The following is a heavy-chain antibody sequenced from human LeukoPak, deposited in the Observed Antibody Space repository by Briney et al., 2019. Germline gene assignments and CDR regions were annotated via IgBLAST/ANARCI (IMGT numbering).Heavy chain of an antibody. D-gene: IGHD2-2*01. CDR1: GGTFSSYA. CDR2: IIPILGIA. CDR3: ARYCSSTSCHNWFDP. V-gene: IGHV1-69*04. Sequence: SVKVSCKASGGTFSSYAISWVRQAPGQGLEWMGRIIPILGIANYAQKLQGRVTITADKSTSTAYMELSSLRSEDTAVYYCARYCSSTSCHNWFDPWGQGTLVTVSS. J-gene: IGHJ5*02.